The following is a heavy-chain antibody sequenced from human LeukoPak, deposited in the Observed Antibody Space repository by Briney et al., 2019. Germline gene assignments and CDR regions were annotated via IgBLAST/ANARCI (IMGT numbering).Heavy chain of an antibody. CDR3: ARDSGTTGEVKFDP. J-gene: IGHJ5*02. D-gene: IGHD3-10*01. Sequence: SGTLSLTCAVSGGSISSSNWWSWVRQPPGKGLEWIGEIYHSGSTNYNPSLKSRVTISVDKSKNQFSLKLMSVTAADTAVYYCARDSGTTGEVKFDPWGQGTLVTVSS. V-gene: IGHV4-4*02. CDR1: GGSISSSNW. CDR2: IYHSGST.